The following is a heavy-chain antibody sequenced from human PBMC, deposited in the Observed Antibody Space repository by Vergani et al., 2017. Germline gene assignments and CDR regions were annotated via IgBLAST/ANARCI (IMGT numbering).Heavy chain of an antibody. CDR2: IHHSGDT. J-gene: IGHJ6*02. CDR1: DSSIMTNPY. D-gene: IGHD3-10*01. Sequence: QVQLQESGPGLVKPSETLPLICDVSDSSIMTNPYWGWFRQSPGKGLEWIGCIHHSGDTHYNSSLKSRVSISIVSSSKFSLSLTSVTAADTAIYYCARHRGSGGFFPSSYFYGMDVWGHGTTVTVSS. CDR3: ARHRGSGGFFPSSYFYGMDV. V-gene: IGHV4-38-2*01.